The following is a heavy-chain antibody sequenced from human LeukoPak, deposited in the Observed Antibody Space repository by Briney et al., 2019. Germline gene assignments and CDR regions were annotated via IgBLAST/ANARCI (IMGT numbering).Heavy chain of an antibody. CDR1: GGSISSRSYY. D-gene: IGHD3-16*01. V-gene: IGHV4-39*01. CDR3: ARGEKVLDYLDY. CDR2: ISDSGNT. Sequence: AETLSLTCTVSGGSISSRSYYWGWIRQPPGKGLEWIGKISDSGNTYYSPSLRSRVTISIDMSKNQFSLKLSSVTATDTAVYYCARGEKVLDYLDYWGQGTLVTVSS. J-gene: IGHJ4*02.